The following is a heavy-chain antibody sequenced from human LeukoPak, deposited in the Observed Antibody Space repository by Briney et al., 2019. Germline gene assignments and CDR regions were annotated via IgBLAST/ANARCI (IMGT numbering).Heavy chain of an antibody. CDR1: RFTSSTYT. CDR2: ISSTSNTI. CDR3: ARSRVTDY. V-gene: IGHV3-48*02. Sequence: GGSLRLSCAASRFTSSTYTMNRGRQAPGKGLEWVSSISSTSNTISYADSVKGRFTISRDNAKNALYLQMNGLRDEDTAVYYCARSRVTDYWGQGTLVTVSS. J-gene: IGHJ4*02. D-gene: IGHD2-21*02.